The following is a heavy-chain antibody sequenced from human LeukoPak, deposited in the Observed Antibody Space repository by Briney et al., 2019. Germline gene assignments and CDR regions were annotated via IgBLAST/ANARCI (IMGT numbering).Heavy chain of an antibody. CDR1: GFTFSSYA. J-gene: IGHJ4*02. CDR3: AKDLPRIMIFGSLDS. D-gene: IGHD3/OR15-3a*01. CDR2: ISGSGTTT. V-gene: IGHV3-23*01. Sequence: GASLRLSCAASGFTFSSYAMSWVRQAPGKGLEWVSGISGSGTTTYYADSVKGRFTISRDNSKNTLYLQMNSLRAEDTAVYYCAKDLPRIMIFGSLDSWGQGTLVTVSS.